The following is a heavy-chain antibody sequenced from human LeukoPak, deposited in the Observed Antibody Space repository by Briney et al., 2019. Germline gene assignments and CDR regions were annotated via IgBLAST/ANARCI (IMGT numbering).Heavy chain of an antibody. Sequence: PGGSLRLSCAASGFTFSSYWLIWVRQAPGKELEGMANIKQDGREKYYVAFVKGRFTISRDNDKNSLYLQMNSLRAEDTAVYYGGIGAVDSGLGEWGQGTPVTVSS. J-gene: IGHJ4*02. D-gene: IGHD1-26*01. V-gene: IGHV3-7*01. CDR3: GIGAVDSGLGE. CDR2: IKQDGREK. CDR1: GFTFSSYW.